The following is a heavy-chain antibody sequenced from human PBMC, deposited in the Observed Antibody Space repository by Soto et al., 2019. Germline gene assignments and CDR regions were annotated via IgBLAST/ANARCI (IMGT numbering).Heavy chain of an antibody. CDR1: GGSISSGGYS. Sequence: SETLSLTCAVSGGSISSGGYSWSWIRQPPGKGLVWIGYIYYSGSTNYNPSLKSRVTISVDTSKNQFSLKLSSVTAADTAVYYCARRAGYSFDAFDIWGQGTMVTVSS. J-gene: IGHJ3*02. V-gene: IGHV4-61*08. D-gene: IGHD5-18*01. CDR3: ARRAGYSFDAFDI. CDR2: IYYSGST.